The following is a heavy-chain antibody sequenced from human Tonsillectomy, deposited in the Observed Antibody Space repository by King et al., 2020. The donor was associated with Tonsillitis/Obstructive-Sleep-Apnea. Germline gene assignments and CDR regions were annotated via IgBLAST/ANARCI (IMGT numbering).Heavy chain of an antibody. CDR3: TRTPYVWGSDRYYYGLDV. V-gene: IGHV3-49*04. CDR2: IRSKAYGGTT. D-gene: IGHD3-16*02. J-gene: IGHJ6*02. CDR1: GFTFGDYS. Sequence: VQLVDSGGGLEQPGRSLRLSCEGSGFTFGDYSMTWVRQAPGRGLEWVGLIRSKAYGGTTEYAASVKGRFTMSRDDSKSTAYRQMNSLKIEDTAVYYCTRTPYVWGSDRYYYGLDVWGQGTTVTVSS.